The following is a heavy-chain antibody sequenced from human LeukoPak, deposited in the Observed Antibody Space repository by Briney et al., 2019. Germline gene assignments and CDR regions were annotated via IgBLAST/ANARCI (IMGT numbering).Heavy chain of an antibody. J-gene: IGHJ4*02. CDR1: GGSISSGGYY. CDR3: ARGVSSGWSYYFDY. V-gene: IGHV4-61*08. D-gene: IGHD6-19*01. Sequence: PSETLSLTCTVSGGSISSGGYYWSWIRQHPGKGLEWIGYIYYSGSTNYNPSLKSRVTISVDTSKNQFSLKLSSVTAADTAVYYCARGVSSGWSYYFDYWGQGTLVTVSS. CDR2: IYYSGST.